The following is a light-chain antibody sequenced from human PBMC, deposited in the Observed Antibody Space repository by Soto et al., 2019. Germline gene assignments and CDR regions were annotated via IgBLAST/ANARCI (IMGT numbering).Light chain of an antibody. CDR2: GAS. CDR3: QQYDSSLGLT. V-gene: IGKV3-20*01. J-gene: IGKJ4*01. Sequence: EIVLTQSPGTLSLSPGERATLSCRASQRVSSSYLAWYQQRPGQAPRLLIYGASSRATGIPDRFSGRGSWADFTLTISRLEPEDFAGYYCQQYDSSLGLTFGGGTKVEIK. CDR1: QRVSSSY.